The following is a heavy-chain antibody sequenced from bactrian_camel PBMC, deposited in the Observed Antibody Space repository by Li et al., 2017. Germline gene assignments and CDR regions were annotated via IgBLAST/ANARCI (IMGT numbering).Heavy chain of an antibody. V-gene: IGHV3S53*01. J-gene: IGHJ4*01. CDR1: GATGETYS. Sequence: HVQLVESGGGLVQPGGSLTLSCAASGATGETYSMSWFRQAPGKEREGVQAIDNDGRTRYGKIDSVKGRFTISQDSANNNTVYLQMNSLKPEDTAMYYCAAGQVRAHGGAWSRAYEYAYWGQGTQVTVS. CDR3: AAGQVRAHGGAWSRAYEYAY. D-gene: IGHD2*01. CDR2: IDNDGRT.